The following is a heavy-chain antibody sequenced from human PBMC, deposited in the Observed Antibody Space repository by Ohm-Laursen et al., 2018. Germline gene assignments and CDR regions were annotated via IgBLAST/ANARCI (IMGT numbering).Heavy chain of an antibody. CDR3: ANVDYGDS. V-gene: IGHV3-30*18. Sequence: SLRLSCAASGFTFSSYAMHWVRQAPGKGLEWVAIISDDGSNKYYADSVRGRFSISRDNSKNTLYLQMSSLRAEDTAVCYCANVDYGDSWGQGTLVTVSS. J-gene: IGHJ4*02. D-gene: IGHD3-16*01. CDR1: GFTFSSYA. CDR2: ISDDGSNK.